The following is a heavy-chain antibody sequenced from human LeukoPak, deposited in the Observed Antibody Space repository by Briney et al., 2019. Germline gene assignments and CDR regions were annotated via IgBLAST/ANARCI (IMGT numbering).Heavy chain of an antibody. CDR3: ASATYCSSTSCYTGGYYYYYMDV. V-gene: IGHV1-69*02. CDR2: IIPILGIA. CDR1: GGTFGSYT. J-gene: IGHJ6*03. D-gene: IGHD2-2*02. Sequence: ASVKVSCKASGGTFGSYTISWVRQAPGQGREWMGRIIPILGIANYAQKFQGRVTITADKSTSTAYMELSSLRSEDAAVYYCASATYCSSTSCYTGGYYYYYMDVWGKGTTVTVSS.